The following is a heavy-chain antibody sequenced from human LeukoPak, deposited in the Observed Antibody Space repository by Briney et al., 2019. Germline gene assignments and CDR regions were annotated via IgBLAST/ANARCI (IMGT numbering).Heavy chain of an antibody. D-gene: IGHD6-19*01. CDR2: IKQDGSEK. J-gene: IGHJ6*02. V-gene: IGHV3-7*01. CDR3: ARAVAGPWGYYYYGMDV. CDR1: GFTFSSYW. Sequence: GGSLRLSCAASGFTFSSYWMSWVRQAPGKGLEWVANIKQDGSEKYYVDSVKGRFTISRDNAKNSLYLQMNSLRAEDTAVYYCARAVAGPWGYYYYGMDVWGQGTTVTVSS.